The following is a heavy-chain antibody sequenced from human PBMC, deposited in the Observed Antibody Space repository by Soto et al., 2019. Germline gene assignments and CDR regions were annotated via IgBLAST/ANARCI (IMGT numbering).Heavy chain of an antibody. J-gene: IGHJ4*02. Sequence: GGSLRLSCAASGFTFSSYSMNWVRQAPGKGLEWLSYISSSGNTIYYADSVKGRFTISRDNAKNSLYLQMNSLRDEDSAVYYWAGDRRLAYCGGDCDSGFVVDYWGQGTLVTVSS. D-gene: IGHD2-21*02. CDR2: ISSSGNTI. CDR1: GFTFSSYS. V-gene: IGHV3-48*02. CDR3: AGDRRLAYCGGDCDSGFVVDY.